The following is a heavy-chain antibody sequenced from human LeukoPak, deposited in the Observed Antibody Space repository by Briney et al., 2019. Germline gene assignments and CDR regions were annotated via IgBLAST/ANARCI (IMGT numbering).Heavy chain of an antibody. J-gene: IGHJ4*02. Sequence: SETLSLTCAVYGGSFSGYYWSWIRQPPGKGLEWIGEINHSGSTNYNPSLKSRVTISVDTSKNQFSLKLSSVTAADTAVYYCARGVGYSGRRLFDYWGQGTLVTVPS. D-gene: IGHD1-26*01. CDR3: ARGVGYSGRRLFDY. V-gene: IGHV4-34*01. CDR1: GGSFSGYY. CDR2: INHSGST.